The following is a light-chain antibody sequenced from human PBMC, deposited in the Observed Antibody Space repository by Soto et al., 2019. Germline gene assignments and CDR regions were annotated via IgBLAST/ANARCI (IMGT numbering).Light chain of an antibody. Sequence: DIVMTQSPDSLAVSLGERATINCKCSQSVLYSSNNKNYLAWYQQRPGQPPKLLIYWASTRESGVPVRFSGSGSETDFTLTISSLQAEDVAVYYCQQYESTPPTFGQGTKLEIK. CDR2: WAS. V-gene: IGKV4-1*01. CDR1: QSVLYSSNNKNY. CDR3: QQYESTPPT. J-gene: IGKJ2*01.